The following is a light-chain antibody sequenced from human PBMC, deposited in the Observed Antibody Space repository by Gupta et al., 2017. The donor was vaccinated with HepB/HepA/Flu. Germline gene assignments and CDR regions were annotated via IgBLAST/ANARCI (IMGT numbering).Light chain of an antibody. Sequence: EIVLTQSPATLSLSPGERATLSCRASQSVSSYLAWYQQKPGQAPRLLIYDASNRATGIPARFSGSGSGTDFTLTISSLEPEDFAVYYCQQRSTWPQITFGGGTKVEIK. CDR1: QSVSSY. V-gene: IGKV3-11*01. CDR2: DAS. J-gene: IGKJ4*01. CDR3: QQRSTWPQIT.